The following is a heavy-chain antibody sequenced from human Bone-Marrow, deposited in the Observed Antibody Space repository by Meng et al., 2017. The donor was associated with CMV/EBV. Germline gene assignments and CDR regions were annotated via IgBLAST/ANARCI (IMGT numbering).Heavy chain of an antibody. V-gene: IGHV3-21*01. CDR2: ISSSSSYI. CDR1: GFTFSSYS. Sequence: GGSLRLSCAASGFTFSSYSMNWVRQAPGKGLEWVSSISSSSSYIYYADSVKGRFTISRDNAKNSLYLQMNSLRAEDTAVYYCASFGQWLVRALNYWGQGTLVTVSS. J-gene: IGHJ4*02. D-gene: IGHD6-19*01. CDR3: ASFGQWLVRALNY.